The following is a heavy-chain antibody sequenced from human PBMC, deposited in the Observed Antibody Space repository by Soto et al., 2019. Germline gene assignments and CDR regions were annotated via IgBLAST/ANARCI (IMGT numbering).Heavy chain of an antibody. D-gene: IGHD5-12*01. Sequence: SVKVSCKASGGTFSSYAISWVRQAPGQGLEWMGGIIPIFGTANYAQKFQGRVTITADESTSTAYMELSSLRSEDTAVYYCARGLPVDIVAMSAFDYWGQGTLVTVSS. V-gene: IGHV1-69*13. CDR3: ARGLPVDIVAMSAFDY. CDR2: IIPIFGTA. J-gene: IGHJ4*02. CDR1: GGTFSSYA.